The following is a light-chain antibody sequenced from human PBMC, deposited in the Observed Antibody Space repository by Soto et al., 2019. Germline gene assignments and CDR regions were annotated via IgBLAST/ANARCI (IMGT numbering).Light chain of an antibody. V-gene: IGLV2-14*01. Sequence: QSALTQPASVSGSLGQSITISCTGTSSDLGGYNYVSWYQYHPGKAPRLVIYEVTNRPSGVSNRFSGSKSGNTASLTISGLQVEDEADYYCNSFTDSSLYVFGTGTKLTVL. CDR3: NSFTDSSLYV. CDR2: EVT. CDR1: SSDLGGYNY. J-gene: IGLJ1*01.